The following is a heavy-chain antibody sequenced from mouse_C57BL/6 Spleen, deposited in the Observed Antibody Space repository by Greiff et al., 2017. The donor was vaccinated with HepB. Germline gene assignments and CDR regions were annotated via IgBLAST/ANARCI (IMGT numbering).Heavy chain of an antibody. J-gene: IGHJ2*01. Sequence: QVQLQQPGAELVRPGTSVKLSCKASGYTFTSYWMHWVKQRPGQGLEWIGVIDPSDSYTNYNQKFKGKATLTVDTSSSTAYMQLSSLTSEDSAVYYCARGRFITTVVAPYYFDYWGQGTTLTVSS. CDR1: GYTFTSYW. CDR3: ARGRFITTVVAPYYFDY. V-gene: IGHV1-59*01. D-gene: IGHD1-1*01. CDR2: IDPSDSYT.